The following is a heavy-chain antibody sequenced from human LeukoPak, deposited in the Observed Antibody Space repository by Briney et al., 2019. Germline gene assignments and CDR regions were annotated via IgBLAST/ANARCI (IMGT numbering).Heavy chain of an antibody. CDR3: ATLLDIVVIQDY. Sequence: ASVKVSCKASGGTFSSYAISWVRQAPGQGLEWMGRIIPILGIVNYAQKFQGRVTITADKSTSTAYMELSSLRSEDTAVYYCATLLDIVVIQDYWGQGTLVTVSS. CDR2: IIPILGIV. J-gene: IGHJ4*02. V-gene: IGHV1-69*04. CDR1: GGTFSSYA. D-gene: IGHD2-2*01.